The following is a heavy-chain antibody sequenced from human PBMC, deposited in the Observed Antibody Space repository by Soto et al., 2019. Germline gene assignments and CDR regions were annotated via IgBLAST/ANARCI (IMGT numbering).Heavy chain of an antibody. CDR2: IVVGSGNT. D-gene: IGHD2-15*01. CDR1: GFTFTSSA. V-gene: IGHV1-58*01. J-gene: IGHJ4*02. CDR3: ARESRYCSGGSCYFLPGIDY. Sequence: SVKVSCKASGFTFTSSAVQWVRQARGQRLEWIGWIVVGSGNTNYAQKFQERVTITRDMSTSTAYMELSSLRSEDTAVHYCARESRYCSGGSCYFLPGIDYWGQGTLVTVSS.